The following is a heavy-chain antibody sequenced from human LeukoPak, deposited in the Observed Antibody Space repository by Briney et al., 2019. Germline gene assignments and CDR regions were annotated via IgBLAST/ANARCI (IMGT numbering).Heavy chain of an antibody. V-gene: IGHV3-23*01. CDR2: ISGSGGST. CDR3: ANTPFWSGYSGKPRYSDY. Sequence: TGGSLRLSCAASGFTFSSYAMSWVRQAPGKGLEWVSAISGSGGSTYYADSVKGRFTISRDNSKNTLYLQMNSLRAEDTAVYYCANTPFWSGYSGKPRYSDYWGQGTLVTVSS. D-gene: IGHD3-3*01. CDR1: GFTFSSYA. J-gene: IGHJ4*02.